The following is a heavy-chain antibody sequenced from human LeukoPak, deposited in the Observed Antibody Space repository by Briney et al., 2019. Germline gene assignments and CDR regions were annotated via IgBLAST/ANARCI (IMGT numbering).Heavy chain of an antibody. CDR1: GGSISSYY. CDR2: IYYSGST. V-gene: IGHV4-59*01. D-gene: IGHD2-21*01. J-gene: IGHJ4*02. Sequence: SESLSLTCTVSGGSISSYYWSWIQQPPGKGLEWIGYIYYSGSTNYNPSLKSRVTISVDTSKNQFSLKLSSVTAADTAVYYCAREIRWSLGGYYFDYWGQGTLVTVSS. CDR3: AREIRWSLGGYYFDY.